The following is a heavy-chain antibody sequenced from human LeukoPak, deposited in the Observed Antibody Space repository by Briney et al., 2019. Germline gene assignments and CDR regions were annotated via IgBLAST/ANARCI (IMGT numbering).Heavy chain of an antibody. J-gene: IGHJ5*02. Sequence: SETLSLTCAVYGGSFSGYYWSWIRQPPGKGLEWIGEINHSGSTNYNPSLKSRVTISVDTSKNQFSLKLSSVTAADTAVYYCARGLEQQLFPRGMVRFDPWGQGTLVTVSS. CDR2: INHSGST. CDR1: GGSFSGYY. CDR3: ARGLEQQLFPRGMVRFDP. D-gene: IGHD6-13*01. V-gene: IGHV4-34*01.